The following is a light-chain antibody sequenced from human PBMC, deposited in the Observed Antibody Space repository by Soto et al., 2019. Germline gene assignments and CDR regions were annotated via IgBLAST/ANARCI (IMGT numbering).Light chain of an antibody. CDR3: QQRYTTTLT. CDR1: QSISSW. CDR2: KAS. V-gene: IGKV1-5*03. J-gene: IGKJ4*01. Sequence: DIQMTQSPSSLSASVGCRVTITCLASQSISSWLALYQQKPGKAPKLLIYKASSLESGVPSRFSGNGSGTYFTLTISRLKNEDLATYYGQQRYTTTLTFGGGTKVDI.